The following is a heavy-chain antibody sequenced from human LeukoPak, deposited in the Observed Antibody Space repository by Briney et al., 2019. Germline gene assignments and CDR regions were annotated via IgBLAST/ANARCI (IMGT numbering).Heavy chain of an antibody. V-gene: IGHV4-34*01. CDR2: GSERGGT. Sequence: SETLSLTCAVYGESLNGHYWSWIRQSPGKGLEWIGEGSERGGTKFNPSLKSRVTISADTSKNQFSLKLSSVTAADTAVYYCARDTTAMADYWGQGTLVTVSS. J-gene: IGHJ4*02. CDR3: ARDTTAMADY. CDR1: GESLNGHY. D-gene: IGHD5-18*01.